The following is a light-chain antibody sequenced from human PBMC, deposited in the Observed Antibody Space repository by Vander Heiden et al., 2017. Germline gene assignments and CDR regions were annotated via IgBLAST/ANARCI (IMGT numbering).Light chain of an antibody. Sequence: GAQGKLTCTLSSGHSNYAIAWHQQQPEKGPRFLMKLNGDGSHNKGDGIPDRFSGSSSGAERYLTISSLQSEDEADYYCQTWGSGTHVVFGGGTKLTVL. V-gene: IGLV4-69*01. J-gene: IGLJ2*01. CDR1: SGHSNYA. CDR3: QTWGSGTHVV. CDR2: LNGDGSH.